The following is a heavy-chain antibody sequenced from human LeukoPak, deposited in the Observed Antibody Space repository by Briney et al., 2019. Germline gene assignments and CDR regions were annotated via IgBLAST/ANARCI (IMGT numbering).Heavy chain of an antibody. CDR2: ISGSGGST. J-gene: IGHJ4*02. V-gene: IGHV3-23*01. D-gene: IGHD6-19*01. CDR3: AKRDSIGSLPRLFDY. Sequence: GGSLRLSCAASGFTFSGYTMSWVRQAPGKGLEWVSAISGSGGSTSSADSVKGRFTISRDNSKNTLYLQMNSLRAEDTAVYYCAKRDSIGSLPRLFDYWGQGTLVTVSS. CDR1: GFTFSGYT.